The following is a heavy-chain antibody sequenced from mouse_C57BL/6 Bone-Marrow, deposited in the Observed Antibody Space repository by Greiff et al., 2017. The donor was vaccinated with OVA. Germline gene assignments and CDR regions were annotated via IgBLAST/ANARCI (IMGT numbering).Heavy chain of an antibody. V-gene: IGHV5-6*01. D-gene: IGHD1-1*01. Sequence: EVQRVESGGDLVKPGGSLKLSCAASGFTFSSYGMSWVRQTPDKRLEWVATISSGGSYTYYPDSVTGRFTISRDNAKNTLYLQMSSLKSEDTAMYYCARHGDYGSFFDYWGQGTTLTVSS. CDR2: ISSGGSYT. J-gene: IGHJ2*01. CDR3: ARHGDYGSFFDY. CDR1: GFTFSSYG.